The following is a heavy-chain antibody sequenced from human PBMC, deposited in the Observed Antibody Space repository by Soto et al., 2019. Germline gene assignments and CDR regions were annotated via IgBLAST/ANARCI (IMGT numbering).Heavy chain of an antibody. CDR3: AAGVTTSEY. CDR1: GNTLSVLP. V-gene: IGHV1-24*01. D-gene: IGHD4-17*01. Sequence: ASVKVSFKVSGNTLSVLPMHWVLHAPGKGLEWMGSLDYEEGERNFAHRFQGRVTVTEDKSTDTAYMDLSSLKSEDTAVYYCAAGVTTSEYWGKRNMVNVSS. CDR2: LDYEEGER. J-gene: IGHJ4*02.